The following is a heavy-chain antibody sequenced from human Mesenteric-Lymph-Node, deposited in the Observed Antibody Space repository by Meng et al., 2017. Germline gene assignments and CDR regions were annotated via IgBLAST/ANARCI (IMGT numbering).Heavy chain of an antibody. V-gene: IGHV4-38-2*01. CDR1: GFIFSTYS. J-gene: IGHJ4*02. CDR2: IYHSGST. CDR3: ARGRPVGATKYYFDY. D-gene: IGHD1-26*01. Sequence: GSLRLSCAASGFIFSTYSMTWVRQAPGKGLEWIGSIYHSGSTYYNPSLKSRVTISVDTSKNQFSLKLSSVTAADTAVYYCARGRPVGATKYYFDYWGQGTLVTVSS.